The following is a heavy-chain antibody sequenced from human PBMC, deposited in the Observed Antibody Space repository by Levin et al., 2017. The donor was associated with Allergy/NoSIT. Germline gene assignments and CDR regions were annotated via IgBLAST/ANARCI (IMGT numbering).Heavy chain of an antibody. J-gene: IGHJ4*02. CDR3: ARGYCSGGSCYNDGRSIDY. CDR2: INWNGGST. CDR1: GFTFDDYG. D-gene: IGHD2-15*01. Sequence: PGGSLRLSCAASGFTFDDYGMSWVRQAPGKGLEWVSGINWNGGSTGYADSVKGRFTISRDNAKNSLYLQMNSLRAEDTALYYCARGYCSGGSCYNDGRSIDYWGQGTLVTVSS. V-gene: IGHV3-20*04.